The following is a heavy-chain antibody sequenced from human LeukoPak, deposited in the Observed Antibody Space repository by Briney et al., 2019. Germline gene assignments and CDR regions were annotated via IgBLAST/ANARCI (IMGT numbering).Heavy chain of an antibody. V-gene: IGHV1-18*01. J-gene: IGHJ5*02. D-gene: IGHD3-22*01. CDR1: GYTFTSYG. CDR3: ARVDLSWSDTSGYYRDWFDP. Sequence: ASVKVSCKASGYTFTSYGISWVRQAPGQGLEWMGWISAYNGNTNYAQKFQGRVIMTTDTSTSTAYMELRSLRSDDTAVYYCARVDLSWSDTSGYYRDWFDPWGQGTLVTVSS. CDR2: ISAYNGNT.